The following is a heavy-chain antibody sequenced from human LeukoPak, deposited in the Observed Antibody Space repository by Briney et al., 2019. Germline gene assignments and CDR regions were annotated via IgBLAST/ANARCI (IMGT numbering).Heavy chain of an antibody. Sequence: PGGSLRLSCAASGFTFSTYDIHWVRQTTGKGLEWVSGIGTAGDTYYSGSVKGRFTISRENAKKSLFLQMNSLTVGDTAVYYCARATVYGSGTYGFDYWGQGTLVAVSS. CDR3: ARATVYGSGTYGFDY. J-gene: IGHJ4*02. V-gene: IGHV3-13*01. CDR2: IGTAGDT. CDR1: GFTFSTYD. D-gene: IGHD3-10*01.